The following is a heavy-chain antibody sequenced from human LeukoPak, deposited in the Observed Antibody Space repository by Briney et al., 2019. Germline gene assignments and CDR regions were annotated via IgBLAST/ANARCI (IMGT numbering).Heavy chain of an antibody. CDR2: IYYSGST. V-gene: IGHV4-31*03. J-gene: IGHJ5*02. CDR1: GGSISSGGYY. CDR3: ARGGGVVPAAPYLTANRFDP. D-gene: IGHD2-2*01. Sequence: PSQTLSLTCTVSGGSISSGGYYWSWIRQHPGKGLEWIGYIYYSGSTYYNPSLKSRVTISVDTSKNQFSLKLSSVTAADTAVYYCARGGGVVPAAPYLTANRFDPWGQGTLVTVSS.